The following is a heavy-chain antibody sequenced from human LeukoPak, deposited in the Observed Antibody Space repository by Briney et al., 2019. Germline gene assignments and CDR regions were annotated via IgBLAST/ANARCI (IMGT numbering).Heavy chain of an antibody. CDR1: GFTFSSYA. V-gene: IGHV3-64*04. CDR3: ARDPRTTGKANYGMDV. D-gene: IGHD4-17*01. CDR2: ISSSGGSS. J-gene: IGHJ6*02. Sequence: GGSLRLSCSASGFTFSSYAMHWVRQAPGKGLEYVSAISSSGGSSYYADSVKGRFTISRDNSKNTLYLQMNSLRAEDTAVYYCARDPRTTGKANYGMDVWGQGTTVTVSS.